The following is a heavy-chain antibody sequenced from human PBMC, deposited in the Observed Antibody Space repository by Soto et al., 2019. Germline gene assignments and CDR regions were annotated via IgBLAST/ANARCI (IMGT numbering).Heavy chain of an antibody. J-gene: IGHJ1*01. V-gene: IGHV3-15*07. D-gene: IGHD2-15*01. Sequence: EVQLVESGGGLVKPGGSLRLSCAASGFIFSNAWMNWVRQAPGKGLEWVGRIKSKADSGTTNYAAPVKGRFTISRDDSKNTLYLQMDSLKTEDTAVYYCSLLSSSYWGQGTLLTVSS. CDR1: GFIFSNAW. CDR2: IKSKADSGTT. CDR3: SLLSSSY.